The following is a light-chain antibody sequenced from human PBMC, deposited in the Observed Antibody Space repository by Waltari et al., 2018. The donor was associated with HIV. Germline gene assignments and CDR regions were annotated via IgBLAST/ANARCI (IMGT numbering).Light chain of an antibody. CDR2: GAS. V-gene: IGKV3-15*01. Sequence: EVVLTQSPDTLSFSPGESATPSCKASQIIGTKLAWYQQKLGQPPSLLIYGASTRATGVPVRFSGSGSGTEFSPTISSLQSEDFAVYYCQQYSDWPLLTFGQGTKLDIK. CDR3: QQYSDWPLLT. J-gene: IGKJ1*01. CDR1: QIIGTK.